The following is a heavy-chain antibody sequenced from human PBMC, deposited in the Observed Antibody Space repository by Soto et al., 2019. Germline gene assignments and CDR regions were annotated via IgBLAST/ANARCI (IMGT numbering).Heavy chain of an antibody. D-gene: IGHD2-15*01. Sequence: ASVKVSCKVSGYTLTELSMHWVRQAPGKGLEWMGGFDPEDGETIYAQKFQGRVTMTEDTSTDTAYIELSSLRSEDTAVYYCATRDDSCSGGSCYSYYDAFDIWGQGTMVTVSS. V-gene: IGHV1-24*01. CDR2: FDPEDGET. J-gene: IGHJ3*02. CDR3: ATRDDSCSGGSCYSYYDAFDI. CDR1: GYTLTELS.